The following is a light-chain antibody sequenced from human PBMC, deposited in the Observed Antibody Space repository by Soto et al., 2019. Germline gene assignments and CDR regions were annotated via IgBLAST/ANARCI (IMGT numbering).Light chain of an antibody. CDR2: EVN. CDR3: SSYAGSSNV. V-gene: IGLV2-8*01. Sequence: QSALTQPPSASGSPGQSVAISCTGTSSDVGGYNYVSWYQQHPGKAPKLMIYEVNKRPSGVPDRFSGSKSGNTASLTVSDLQAEDEADYSCSSYAGSSNVFGTGTKLTVL. CDR1: SSDVGGYNY. J-gene: IGLJ1*01.